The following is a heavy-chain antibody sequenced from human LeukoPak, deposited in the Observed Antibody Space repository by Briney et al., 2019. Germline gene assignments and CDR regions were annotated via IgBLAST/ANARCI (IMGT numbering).Heavy chain of an antibody. CDR2: ISAYKGST. V-gene: IGHV1-18*01. CDR1: GYTFTDYG. Sequence: ASVKVSCKASGYTFTDYGIIWVRQAPGQGLEWLGWISAYKGSTKYPQMFQGRVTVTTDTSTSTAYMELRSLRSDDTAVYYCARADSGGYYVAYWYWGQGTLVTVSS. J-gene: IGHJ4*02. CDR3: ARADSGGYYVAYWY. D-gene: IGHD3-22*01.